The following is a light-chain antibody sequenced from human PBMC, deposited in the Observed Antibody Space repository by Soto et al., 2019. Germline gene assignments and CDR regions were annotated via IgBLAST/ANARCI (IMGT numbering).Light chain of an antibody. CDR3: QQCESSAVT. CDR2: GAS. Sequence: ELVLTQSPGTLSLSPGERATLSCRTTQSVSSYYVAWYQQKPGQAPRLLFYGASSRATGLPDRFSDSVSGTEFTLTISRLEPEDFAVYYCQQCESSAVTFGPGTKVDIK. J-gene: IGKJ3*01. V-gene: IGKV3-20*01. CDR1: QSVSSYY.